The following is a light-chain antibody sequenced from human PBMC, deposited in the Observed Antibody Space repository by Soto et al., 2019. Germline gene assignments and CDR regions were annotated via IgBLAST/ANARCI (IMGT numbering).Light chain of an antibody. CDR1: QSVSGN. CDR3: QQYNNWPPT. CDR2: GAS. J-gene: IGKJ1*01. V-gene: IGKV3D-15*01. Sequence: EIVMTQPPATLSVSPGERATLSCRASQSVSGNLAWYQQKPGQAPRLLIYGASTRATGIPARFSGSGSGTQFTLNISSLQSADFAVYYCQQYNNWPPTFGQGTKVEIK.